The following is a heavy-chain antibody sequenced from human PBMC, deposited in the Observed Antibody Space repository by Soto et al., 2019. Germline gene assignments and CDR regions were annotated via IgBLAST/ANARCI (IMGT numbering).Heavy chain of an antibody. D-gene: IGHD3-22*01. Sequence: QVQLVQSGAEVKKPGSSVKVSCKASGGTFSSYAISWVRQAPGQGLEWVGGIIPIFGTANYAQKFQGRVTITADDSTSTAYMELSSLRSEDTAVYYCARGDSSGYYLYYFDYWGKGTLVTVSS. V-gene: IGHV1-69*12. CDR1: GGTFSSYA. CDR2: IIPIFGTA. J-gene: IGHJ4*02. CDR3: ARGDSSGYYLYYFDY.